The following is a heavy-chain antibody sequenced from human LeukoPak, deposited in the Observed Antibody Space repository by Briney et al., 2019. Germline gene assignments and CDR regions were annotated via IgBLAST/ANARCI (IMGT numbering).Heavy chain of an antibody. Sequence: SQTLSLTCAISGDSVSSNSAAWNWIRQSPSRGLEWLGRTYYRSKWYNDYAVSVKSRITINPDTSKNQFSLQLNSVTPEDTAVYCCARNLPTCSGYDGYYYYGMDVWGQGTTVTVSS. V-gene: IGHV6-1*01. CDR3: ARNLPTCSGYDGYYYYGMDV. CDR2: TYYRSKWYN. CDR1: GDSVSSNSAA. D-gene: IGHD5-12*01. J-gene: IGHJ6*02.